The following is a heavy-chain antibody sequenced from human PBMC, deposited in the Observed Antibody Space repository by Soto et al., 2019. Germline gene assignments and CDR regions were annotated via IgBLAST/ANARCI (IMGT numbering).Heavy chain of an antibody. D-gene: IGHD2-15*01. J-gene: IGHJ3*02. CDR2: ISGSGGST. CDR3: AKDGPSVVVVAATSAFDI. CDR1: GFTFSSYA. Sequence: GGSLRLSCAASGFTFSSYAMSWVRQAPGKGLEWVSAISGSGGSTYYADSVKGRFTISRDNSKNTRYLKMNSLRAEDTAVYYCAKDGPSVVVVAATSAFDIWGQGTMVTVSS. V-gene: IGHV3-23*01.